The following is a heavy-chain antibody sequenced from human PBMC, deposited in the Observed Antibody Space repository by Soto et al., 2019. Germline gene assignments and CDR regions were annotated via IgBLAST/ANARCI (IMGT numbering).Heavy chain of an antibody. J-gene: IGHJ3*02. D-gene: IGHD3-16*01. Sequence: EVQLLESGGGLVQPGGSLRLSCAASGFTFSFYAMNWVRQAPGKGLEWVSTISGSGGSPYYADSVKGRFTISRDNSKNTLYLQMNSLSAEETDVYYCAKEQTWALTHDVDILGQGTMVPVSS. CDR3: AKEQTWALTHDVDI. CDR2: ISGSGGSP. V-gene: IGHV3-23*01. CDR1: GFTFSFYA.